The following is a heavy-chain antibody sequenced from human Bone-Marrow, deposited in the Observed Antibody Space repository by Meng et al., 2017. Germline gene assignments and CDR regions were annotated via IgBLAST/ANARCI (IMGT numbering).Heavy chain of an antibody. J-gene: IGHJ4*02. Sequence: KVSCKGSGYSFTSYWIGWVRQMPGQGLEWMGIIYPGDSDTRYSPSFQGQVTISADKSISTAYLQWSSLKASDTAMYYCARLGAGIAAAGTTPSPFDYWGQGTLVTVSS. CDR2: IYPGDSDT. CDR3: ARLGAGIAAAGTTPSPFDY. CDR1: GYSFTSYW. D-gene: IGHD6-13*01. V-gene: IGHV5-51*01.